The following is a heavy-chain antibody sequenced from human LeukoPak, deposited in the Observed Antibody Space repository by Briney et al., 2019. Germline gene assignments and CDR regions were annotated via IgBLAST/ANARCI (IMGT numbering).Heavy chain of an antibody. CDR3: ARFGGYSYGQGGSAFDI. V-gene: IGHV3-48*03. CDR1: GFTFSSYE. J-gene: IGHJ3*02. D-gene: IGHD5-18*01. Sequence: PGGSLRLSCAASGFTFSSYEMNWVRQAPGKGLEWVSYISSSGSTIYYADSVKGRFTISRDNAKNSLYLQLNSLRAEDTAVYYCARFGGYSYGQGGSAFDIWGQGTMVTVSS. CDR2: ISSSGSTI.